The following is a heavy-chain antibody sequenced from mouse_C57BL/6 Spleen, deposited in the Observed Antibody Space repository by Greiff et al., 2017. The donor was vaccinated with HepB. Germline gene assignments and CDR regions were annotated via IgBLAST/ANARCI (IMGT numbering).Heavy chain of an antibody. CDR3: ARRDYDYDDYYAMDY. Sequence: VQLVESGGDLVKPGGSLKLSCAASGFTFSSYGMSWVRQTPDKRLEWVATISSGGSYTYYPDSVKGRFTISRDNAKNTLYLQMSSLKSEDTAMYYCARRDYDYDDYYAMDYWGQGTSVTVSS. V-gene: IGHV5-6*01. CDR1: GFTFSSYG. CDR2: ISSGGSYT. J-gene: IGHJ4*01. D-gene: IGHD2-4*01.